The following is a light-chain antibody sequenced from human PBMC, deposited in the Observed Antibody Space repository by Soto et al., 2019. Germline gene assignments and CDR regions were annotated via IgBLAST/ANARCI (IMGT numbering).Light chain of an antibody. V-gene: IGKV3-20*01. CDR2: GAS. J-gene: IGKJ4*01. CDR3: QQYSDPPLT. CDR1: QTVRTNY. Sequence: EIVLTQSPGTLSLSPGERATLSCRASQTVRTNYLAWFQHKPGQAPRLLIYGASSRATGIPDRFSGSGSGTDFTLTINRLEREDFAVYFCQQYSDPPLTFGGGTKVEIK.